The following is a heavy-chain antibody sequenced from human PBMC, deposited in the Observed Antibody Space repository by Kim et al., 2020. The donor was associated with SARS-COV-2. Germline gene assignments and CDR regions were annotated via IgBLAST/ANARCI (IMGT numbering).Heavy chain of an antibody. V-gene: IGHV3-23*01. J-gene: IGHJ5*02. CDR3: AKHSIAAAGDWFDP. Sequence: DSVKGRFTISRDNSKNTLYLQMNSLRAEDTAVYYCAKHSIAAAGDWFDPWGQGTLVTVSS. D-gene: IGHD6-13*01.